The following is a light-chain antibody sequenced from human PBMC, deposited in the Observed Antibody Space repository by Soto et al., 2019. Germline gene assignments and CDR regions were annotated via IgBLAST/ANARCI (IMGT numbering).Light chain of an antibody. V-gene: IGKV3D-15*01. CDR2: GGS. CDR3: QQYSNWPPIT. Sequence: EIVRTQYPSTLSVSPGERSSLSCISIQRIRSPYLALYQQKPGQAPRLLIHGGSTRATGIPERFSGSGSGTEFTLTISSLQSEDFAVYYCQQYSNWPPITFGQGTRLEIK. J-gene: IGKJ5*01. CDR1: QRIRSP.